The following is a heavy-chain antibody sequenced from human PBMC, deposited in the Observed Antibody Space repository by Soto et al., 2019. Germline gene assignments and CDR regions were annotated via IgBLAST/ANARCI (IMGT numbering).Heavy chain of an antibody. CDR3: ARGDYGTGGYPFPYFDY. V-gene: IGHV1-2*02. CDR1: GYSFTGYY. D-gene: IGHD2-8*02. CDR2: INPDSGAT. Sequence: HEHLVQSGAEVKRPGASLKVSCKASGYSFTGYYIHWVRQAPGQGLEWMGWINPDSGATNYAQNFRGSVTLTSDTSTSTASMDLTSLTSDDTAVYYCARGDYGTGGYPFPYFDYWGQGTLVIVSS. J-gene: IGHJ4*02.